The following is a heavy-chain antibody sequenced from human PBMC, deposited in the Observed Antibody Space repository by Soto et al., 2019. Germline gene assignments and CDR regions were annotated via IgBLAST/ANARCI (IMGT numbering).Heavy chain of an antibody. Sequence: QVQLQESGPGLVKPSETLSLTCTVSGGSISSYYWSWIRQPPGKGLEWIGYIYYSGSTNYNPSLKSRVTMSVDTSKNQFSLKLSSVTAADTAVYYCAAGVYCSGGSCYSGEYYYYYYGMDVWGQGTTVTVSS. CDR2: IYYSGST. CDR3: AAGVYCSGGSCYSGEYYYYYYGMDV. J-gene: IGHJ6*02. CDR1: GGSISSYY. D-gene: IGHD2-15*01. V-gene: IGHV4-59*01.